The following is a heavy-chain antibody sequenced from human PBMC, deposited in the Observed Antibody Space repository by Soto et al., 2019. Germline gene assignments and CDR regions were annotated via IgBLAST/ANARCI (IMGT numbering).Heavy chain of an antibody. CDR1: GYTFTTHS. Sequence: QVQLVQSGAEVKKPGASVRVSCKVSGYTFTTHSLNWVRQAPGQSLEWMGWINPDRGYTKYSENFQYRVPITRDTSASTAYLELSSLRSADTAVYYCVREPPGVFGYCVAVWGKGTTVIVSS. CDR2: INPDRGYT. J-gene: IGHJ6*03. CDR3: VREPPGVFGYCVAV. V-gene: IGHV1-3*01. D-gene: IGHD3-3*01.